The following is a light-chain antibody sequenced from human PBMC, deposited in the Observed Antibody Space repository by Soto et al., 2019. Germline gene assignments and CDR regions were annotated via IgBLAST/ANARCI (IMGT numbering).Light chain of an antibody. CDR1: QNVNNN. CDR2: GAS. J-gene: IGKJ2*01. Sequence: EIVMTQSPATLSVSPGDRATLSCRASQNVNNNLAWFQQKPGQAPRLLIYGASLRATGLPARFSGSGSGTEFTLTISSLQSEDFAVYYCQQYNYWPPYTFGQGTKVDIK. CDR3: QQYNYWPPYT. V-gene: IGKV3-15*01.